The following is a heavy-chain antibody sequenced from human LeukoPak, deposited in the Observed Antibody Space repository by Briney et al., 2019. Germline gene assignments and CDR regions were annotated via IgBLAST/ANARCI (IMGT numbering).Heavy chain of an antibody. V-gene: IGHV3-74*01. Sequence: GGSLRLSCAASGFTFSSYWMHWVRQAPGKGLVWVSRINSDGSSTSYADSVKGRFTISRDNSKNTLYLQMNSLRAEDTAVYYCARGKWFGELLGMDVWGQGTTVTVSS. CDR3: ARGKWFGELLGMDV. CDR1: GFTFSSYW. CDR2: INSDGSST. J-gene: IGHJ6*02. D-gene: IGHD3-10*01.